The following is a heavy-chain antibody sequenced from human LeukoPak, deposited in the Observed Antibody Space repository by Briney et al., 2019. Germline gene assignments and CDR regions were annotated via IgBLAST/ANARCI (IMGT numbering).Heavy chain of an antibody. J-gene: IGHJ4*02. CDR1: GFTFSSFG. D-gene: IGHD2-21*02. CDR2: ISGTGGRT. Sequence: GASLRLSCAASGFTFSSFGMSWVRQAPGKGLEWVSTISGTGGRTHYADSVKCRFTISRDNSKNTLYLQMNSLRAEDTAVYYCAKESPVVTLADYWGQGTLVTVSS. V-gene: IGHV3-23*01. CDR3: AKESPVVTLADY.